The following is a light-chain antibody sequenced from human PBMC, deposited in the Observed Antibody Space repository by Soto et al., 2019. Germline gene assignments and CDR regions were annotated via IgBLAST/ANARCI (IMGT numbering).Light chain of an antibody. J-gene: IGLJ1*01. Sequence: QSVLTQPRSVSGSPGQSVTLSCTGTSSDVGGYHYVSWYQHHPGKAPKIIIYGNSNRPSGVPDRFSGSKSGTSASLAITGLQAEDEADYYCQSYDSSLSGPSYVFGTGTKVTVL. V-gene: IGLV2-11*01. CDR1: SSDVGGYHY. CDR3: QSYDSSLSGPSYV. CDR2: GNS.